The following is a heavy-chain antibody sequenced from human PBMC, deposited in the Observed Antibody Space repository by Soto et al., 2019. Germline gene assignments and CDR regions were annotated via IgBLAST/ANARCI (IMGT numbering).Heavy chain of an antibody. CDR2: ISYDGSNK. J-gene: IGHJ4*01. Sequence: PGGVPRLSCAASGFTFSSYAMHWVRQAPGKGLEWVAVISYDGSNKYYADSVKGRFTISRDDSKNIVYLQMNSLKIEDTAVYYCTSDSYSTMIIVRFDYWGHGTLVTVSS. V-gene: IGHV3-30-3*01. CDR3: TSDSYSTMIIVRFDY. D-gene: IGHD3-22*01. CDR1: GFTFSSYA.